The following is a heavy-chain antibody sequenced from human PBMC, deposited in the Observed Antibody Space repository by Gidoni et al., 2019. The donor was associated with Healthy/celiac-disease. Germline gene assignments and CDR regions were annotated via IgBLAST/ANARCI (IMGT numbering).Heavy chain of an antibody. J-gene: IGHJ6*02. CDR1: GGSISSGGYY. D-gene: IGHD2-15*01. CDR3: ARGQGYCSGGSCYLDYGMDV. V-gene: IGHV4-31*03. Sequence: QVQLQESGPGLVKPSQTLSLTCTVSGGSISSGGYYWSWIRQHPGKGLEWIGYIYYSGSTYYNQSLKSRVTISVDTSKNQFSLKLSSVTAADTAVYYCARGQGYCSGGSCYLDYGMDVWGQGTTVTVSS. CDR2: IYYSGST.